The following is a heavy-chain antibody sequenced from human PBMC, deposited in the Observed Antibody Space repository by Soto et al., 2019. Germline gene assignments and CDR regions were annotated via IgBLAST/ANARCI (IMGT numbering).Heavy chain of an antibody. CDR3: ARLRARNWFDP. CDR1: GGSISSSSYS. CDR2: SYYSVST. V-gene: IGHV4-39*01. Sequence: SEPLSLTCIVSGGSISSSSYSWGWIRHPPGKGLEWIGSSYYSVSTYYNPSLKSRVTISVDTSKNQFSLKLSSVTAADTAVFYCARLRARNWFDPWGQGTLVTVSS. D-gene: IGHD6-6*01. J-gene: IGHJ5*02.